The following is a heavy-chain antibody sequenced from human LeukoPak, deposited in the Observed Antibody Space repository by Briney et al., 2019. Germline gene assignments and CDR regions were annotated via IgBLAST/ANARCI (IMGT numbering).Heavy chain of an antibody. CDR3: PRGSSSSRGTDFDY. V-gene: IGHV4-39*07. Sequence: SETLSLTCTVSGGSITSSGYYWGWLRQPPGQGLEWIGSIHYSGSTYYNPSLKSRVTISVDTSKNQFSLKLSSVTAADTAVYYCPRGSSSSRGTDFDYWGQGTLVTVSS. CDR2: IHYSGST. CDR1: GGSITSSGYY. J-gene: IGHJ4*02. D-gene: IGHD6-13*01.